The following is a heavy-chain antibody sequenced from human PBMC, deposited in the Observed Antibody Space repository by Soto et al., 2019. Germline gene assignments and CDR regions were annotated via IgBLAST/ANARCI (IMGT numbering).Heavy chain of an antibody. V-gene: IGHV3-30-3*01. CDR2: ISYDGSNK. CDR3: ARDPATPYYYYYGMDV. Sequence: QVQLVESGGGVVQPGRSLRLSCAASGFTFSSYAMHWVRQAPGKGLEWVAVISYDGSNKYYADSVKGRFTISRDNSKNTLYLQMNSLRAEDTAVYYCARDPATPYYYYYGMDVW. CDR1: GFTFSSYA. J-gene: IGHJ6*01. D-gene: IGHD6-25*01.